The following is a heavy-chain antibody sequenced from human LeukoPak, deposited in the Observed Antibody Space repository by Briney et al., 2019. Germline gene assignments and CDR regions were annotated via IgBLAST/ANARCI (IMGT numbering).Heavy chain of an antibody. D-gene: IGHD4-17*01. CDR1: GGTFSSYA. CDR2: IIPIFGTA. Sequence: ASVKVSCKASGGTFSSYAISWVRQAPGQGLEWMGGIIPIFGTANYAQKFQGRVTITADESTSTAYMELSSLRSEDTAVYYCARGDLTTVTTHFDYWGQGTLVTVSS. CDR3: ARGDLTTVTTHFDY. J-gene: IGHJ4*02. V-gene: IGHV1-69*13.